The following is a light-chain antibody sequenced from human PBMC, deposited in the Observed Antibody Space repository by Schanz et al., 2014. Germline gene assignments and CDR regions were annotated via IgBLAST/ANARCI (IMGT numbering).Light chain of an antibody. CDR3: CSYAGSSTSWV. Sequence: QSALTQPASVSGSPGQSITISCTGGSSDVGGYDYVSWYQQQPGKAPKLLIYNVRNRSSGVSNRFSGSKSGNTASLTISGLQAEDEADYYCCSYAGSSTSWVFGGGTKLTVL. CDR2: NVR. J-gene: IGLJ3*02. V-gene: IGLV2-23*02. CDR1: SSDVGGYDY.